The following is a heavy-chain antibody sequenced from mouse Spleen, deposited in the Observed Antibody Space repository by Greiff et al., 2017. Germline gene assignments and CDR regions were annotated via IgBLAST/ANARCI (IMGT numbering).Heavy chain of an antibody. D-gene: IGHD2-4*01. V-gene: IGHV1-85*01. Sequence: QVQLQQSGPELVKPGASVKLSCKASGYTFTSYDINWVKQRPGQGLEWIGWIYPRDGSTKYNEKFKGKATLTVDTSSSTAYMELHSLTSEDSAVYFCAREGSTMITTGFAYWGQGTLVTVSA. CDR1: GYTFTSYD. CDR3: AREGSTMITTGFAY. CDR2: IYPRDGST. J-gene: IGHJ3*01.